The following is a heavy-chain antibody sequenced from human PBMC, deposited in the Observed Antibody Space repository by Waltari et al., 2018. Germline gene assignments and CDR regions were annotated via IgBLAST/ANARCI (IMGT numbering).Heavy chain of an antibody. V-gene: IGHV3-23*01. D-gene: IGHD6-13*01. Sequence: EVQLLESGGGLVQPGGSLRLSCAASGFTFISYAMTWVRQAPGKGLEWVSSISGPALTTFYADSVKGRFSVSRDNSKNTLYLQINGLRADDTAVYYCAKAGGIAAAEFQFDFWGRGTLVTV. CDR1: GFTFISYA. J-gene: IGHJ4*02. CDR2: ISGPALTT. CDR3: AKAGGIAAAEFQFDF.